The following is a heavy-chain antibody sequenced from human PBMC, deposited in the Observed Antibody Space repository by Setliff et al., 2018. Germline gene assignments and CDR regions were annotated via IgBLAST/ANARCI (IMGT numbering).Heavy chain of an antibody. CDR2: VSWNSGNK. CDR1: GFTFDDYT. V-gene: IGHV3-9*01. Sequence: GGSLRLSCVASGFTFDDYTMHWVRQAPGKGLEWVSAVSWNSGNKGYADSVKGRFTISRDNVKNTLRLQMNSLRPEDTAVYYCARTCSGSGCYAGLESWGQGTPVTVS. D-gene: IGHD2-15*01. J-gene: IGHJ4*02. CDR3: ARTCSGSGCYAGLES.